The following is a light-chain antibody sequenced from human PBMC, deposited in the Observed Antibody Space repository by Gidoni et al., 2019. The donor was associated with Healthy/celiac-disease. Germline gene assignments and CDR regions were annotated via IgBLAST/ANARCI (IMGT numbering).Light chain of an antibody. CDR1: QSFSSY. J-gene: IGKJ2*04. Sequence: IVLPQSPATLSLSPGERATLSCRASQSFSSYLAWYQQKPGQAPRLLIYDASNRATGIPARFSGSGSGTDFTLTISSLEPEDFAVYYCQQRSNWPRRSFGQGTKLEIE. V-gene: IGKV3-11*01. CDR2: DAS. CDR3: QQRSNWPRRS.